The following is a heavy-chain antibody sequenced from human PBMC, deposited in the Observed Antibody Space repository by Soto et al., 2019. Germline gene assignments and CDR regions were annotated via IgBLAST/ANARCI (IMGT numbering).Heavy chain of an antibody. Sequence: PSETLSLTCTVSGGSISNNNYHWGWIRQPPGKGLEWIGSIFYSGNTYYNPSLKSRVTMSVDTSKNQFSLNLSSVTAADTAMYYCARHVGQVVVMQNWFAPWGQGTLVPVSS. D-gene: IGHD3-22*01. CDR1: GGSISNNNYH. V-gene: IGHV4-39*01. CDR2: IFYSGNT. CDR3: ARHVGQVVVMQNWFAP. J-gene: IGHJ5*02.